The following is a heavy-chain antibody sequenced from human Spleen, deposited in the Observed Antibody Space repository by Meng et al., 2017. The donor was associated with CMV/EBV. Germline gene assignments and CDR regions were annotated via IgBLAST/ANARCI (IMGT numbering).Heavy chain of an antibody. CDR2: ISYSGST. CDR3: ATVILNDYDCSSISCSSSGYFDY. D-gene: IGHD2-2*01. J-gene: IGHJ4*02. Sequence: SETLSLTCTVSGGSISSYYWSWIRQPPGKGLEWVGYISYSGSTNYNPSLKSRIAISIDTSKNQFSLKLNSVTAADTAVYYCATVILNDYDCSSISCSSSGYFDYWGQGTLVTVSS. V-gene: IGHV4-59*01. CDR1: GGSISSYY.